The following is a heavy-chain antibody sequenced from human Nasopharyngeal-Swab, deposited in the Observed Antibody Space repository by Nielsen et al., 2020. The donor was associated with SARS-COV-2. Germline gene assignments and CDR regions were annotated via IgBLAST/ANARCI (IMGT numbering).Heavy chain of an antibody. CDR2: IFHHDSDT. Sequence: GESLKISCKVSGYSFSSYWIGWVRQMPGKGLEWMGIIFHHDSDTRYSPSFQGQVTISADKSINTAYLQWSSLKASDTAMYYCARYCSSANCYYDYWGQGTLVTVSP. J-gene: IGHJ4*02. D-gene: IGHD2-2*01. CDR3: ARYCSSANCYYDY. V-gene: IGHV5-51*01. CDR1: GYSFSSYW.